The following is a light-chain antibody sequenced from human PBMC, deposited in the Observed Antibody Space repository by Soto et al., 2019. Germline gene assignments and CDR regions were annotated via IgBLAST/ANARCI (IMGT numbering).Light chain of an antibody. CDR3: AAWDDRLNGYV. Sequence: QSALTXPPSASGTPGQRVTISCSGSSSNIGGNAVNWYQQLPGTPPKLLIYSNNQRPSGVPDRFSGSKSGTSASLAISGLHSEDEADNYCAAWDDRLNGYVFGTGTKFTVL. CDR1: SSNIGGNA. V-gene: IGLV1-44*01. J-gene: IGLJ1*01. CDR2: SNN.